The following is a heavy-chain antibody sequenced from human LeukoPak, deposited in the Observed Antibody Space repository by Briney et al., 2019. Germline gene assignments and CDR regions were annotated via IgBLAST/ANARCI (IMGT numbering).Heavy chain of an antibody. J-gene: IGHJ4*02. D-gene: IGHD6-13*01. CDR3: SRDIAAAGPFDY. Sequence: GASVKVSCKASGGTFSSYAISWVRQAPGQGLEWMGGIIPIFGTANYAQKFQGRVTITTDESTSTAYMELSSLRSEGTAVYYCSRDIAAAGPFDYWGQGTLVTVSS. CDR1: GGTFSSYA. CDR2: IIPIFGTA. V-gene: IGHV1-69*05.